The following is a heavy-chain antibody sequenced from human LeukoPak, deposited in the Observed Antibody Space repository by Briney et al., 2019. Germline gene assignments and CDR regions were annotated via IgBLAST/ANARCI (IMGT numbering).Heavy chain of an antibody. Sequence: GGSLRLSCAASGFTFSSYSMHWVRQAPGKGLVWVSHINTDGSSTTYGDSAKGRFTVSRDNAKNTLFLQMNSLRVEDTAVYYCARGTAATAGIDYWGQGTLVTVSS. J-gene: IGHJ4*02. CDR3: ARGTAATAGIDY. D-gene: IGHD6-13*01. V-gene: IGHV3-74*01. CDR1: GFTFSSYS. CDR2: INTDGSST.